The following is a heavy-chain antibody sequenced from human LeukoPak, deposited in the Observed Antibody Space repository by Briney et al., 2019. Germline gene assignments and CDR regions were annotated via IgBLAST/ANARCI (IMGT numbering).Heavy chain of an antibody. CDR1: GASISDFN. D-gene: IGHD1-14*01. CDR2: IYNSGST. CDR3: ARDPEPGAFDI. V-gene: IGHV4-59*01. Sequence: SETLSLTCTVSGASISDFNWNWFRQSPGKGLEWIGCIYNSGSTNYNPSLKSRVTISVVTSKNEFSLKLTSVTAADTAVYYCARDPEPGAFDIWGQGTMVTVSS. J-gene: IGHJ3*02.